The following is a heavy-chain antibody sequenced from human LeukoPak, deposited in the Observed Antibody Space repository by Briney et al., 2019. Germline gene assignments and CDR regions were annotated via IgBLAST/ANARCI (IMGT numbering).Heavy chain of an antibody. Sequence: ASVKVSCKASGYTFTGYYMHWVRQAPGQGLEWMGRINPNSGGTNYAQKFQGRVTMTRDTSISTAYMELSSLRSEDTAVYYCASQKDRAPWGYPTWGQGTLVTVSS. CDR3: ASQKDRAPWGYPT. CDR2: INPNSGGT. V-gene: IGHV1-2*06. J-gene: IGHJ5*02. D-gene: IGHD5-12*01. CDR1: GYTFTGYY.